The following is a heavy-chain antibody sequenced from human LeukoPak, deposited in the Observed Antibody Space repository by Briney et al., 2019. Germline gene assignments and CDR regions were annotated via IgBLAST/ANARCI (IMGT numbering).Heavy chain of an antibody. CDR1: GFTFSSYA. CDR2: ISGSGGST. CDR3: AKDLGITMVRGVITFFDY. J-gene: IGHJ4*02. D-gene: IGHD3-10*01. V-gene: IGHV3-23*01. Sequence: RGSLRLSCAASGFTFSSYAMSWVRQAPGKGLEWVSAISGSGGSTYYADSVKGRFTISRDNSKNTLYLQMNSLRAEDTAVYYCAKDLGITMVRGVITFFDYWGQGTLVTVSS.